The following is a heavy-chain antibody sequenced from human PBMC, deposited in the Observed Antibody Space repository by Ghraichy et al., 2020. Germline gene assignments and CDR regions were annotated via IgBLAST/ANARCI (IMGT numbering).Heavy chain of an antibody. Sequence: SETLSLTCAVYGGSFSGYYWSWIRQPPGKGLEWIGEINHSGSTNYNPSLKSRVTISVDTSKNQFSLKLSSVTAADTAVYYCARGLVRKKGAFDYWGQGTLVTVSS. D-gene: IGHD6-13*01. CDR3: ARGLVRKKGAFDY. V-gene: IGHV4-34*01. J-gene: IGHJ4*02. CDR2: INHSGST. CDR1: GGSFSGYY.